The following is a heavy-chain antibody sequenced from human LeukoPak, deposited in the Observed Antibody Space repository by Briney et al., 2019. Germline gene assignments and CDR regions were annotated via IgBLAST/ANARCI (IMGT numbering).Heavy chain of an antibody. Sequence: GESLRISCKASGNIFSSYWISWVRQMPGKGLEWMGKIDLTDSYTSYSPSLKGHVTISADKSIDTAYLQWSSLKASDTAMYYCAGCTVLNGAFDIWGQGAIVTVSS. D-gene: IGHD4-17*01. J-gene: IGHJ3*02. CDR2: IDLTDSYT. V-gene: IGHV5-10-1*01. CDR3: AGCTVLNGAFDI. CDR1: GNIFSSYW.